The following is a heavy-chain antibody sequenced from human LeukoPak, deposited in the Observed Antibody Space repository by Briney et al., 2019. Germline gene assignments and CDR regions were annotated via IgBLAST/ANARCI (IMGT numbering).Heavy chain of an antibody. D-gene: IGHD2-2*02. CDR2: IYTSGST. V-gene: IGHV4-4*07. CDR1: GGSISSYY. CDR3: ARDGYCSSTSCYKGIDY. J-gene: IGHJ4*02. Sequence: PSETLSLTCTVSGGSISSYYWSWIRQPAGKGLEWIGRIYTSGSTNYNPSLKSRVTMSVDTSKNQFSLKLSSVTAADTAVYYCARDGYCSSTSCYKGIDYWGQGTLVTVSS.